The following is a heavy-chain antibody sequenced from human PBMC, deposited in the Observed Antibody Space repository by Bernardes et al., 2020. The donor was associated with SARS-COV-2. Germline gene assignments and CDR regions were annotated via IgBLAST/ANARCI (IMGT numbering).Heavy chain of an antibody. V-gene: IGHV1-2*02. Sequence: ASVKVSCKTSGYTFTAYYMHWVRQAPGQGLEWMGWINPSRGITNYAQKFQGRVTMTRDTSITTAYMELSGLKSDDTAVYYCARDLGSGSYYGYYYYGMDVWGQGTTVTVSS. J-gene: IGHJ6*02. CDR3: ARDLGSGSYYGYYYYGMDV. CDR1: GYTFTAYY. D-gene: IGHD3-10*01. CDR2: INPSRGIT.